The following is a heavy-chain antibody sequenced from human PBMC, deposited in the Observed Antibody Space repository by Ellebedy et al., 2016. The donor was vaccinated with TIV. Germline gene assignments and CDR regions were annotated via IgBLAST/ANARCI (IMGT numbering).Heavy chain of an antibody. CDR3: ATPLKYDILTGYYRT. V-gene: IGHV1-69*13. J-gene: IGHJ4*02. D-gene: IGHD3-9*01. Sequence: AASVKVSCKASGGTFSSYAISWVRQAPGQGLEWMGGIIPIFGTANYAQKFQGRVTITADESTSTAYMELSSLRSEDTAVYYCATPLKYDILTGYYRTWGQGTLVTVSS. CDR1: GGTFSSYA. CDR2: IIPIFGTA.